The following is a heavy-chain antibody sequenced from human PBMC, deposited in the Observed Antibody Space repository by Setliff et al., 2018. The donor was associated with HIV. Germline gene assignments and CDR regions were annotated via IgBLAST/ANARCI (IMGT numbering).Heavy chain of an antibody. CDR2: IYTSGST. J-gene: IGHJ4*02. CDR3: ARTPEDYDRYFFDR. Sequence: KASETLSLTCTVSDDPINSFYWSWIRQPPGKGLEWIGYIYTSGSTNYNPSLEGRVTISVDTSKNQFSLKLSSVTAAETAVYYCARTPEDYDRYFFDRWGQGTLVTRLL. CDR1: DDPINSFY. D-gene: IGHD3-10*02. V-gene: IGHV4-4*09.